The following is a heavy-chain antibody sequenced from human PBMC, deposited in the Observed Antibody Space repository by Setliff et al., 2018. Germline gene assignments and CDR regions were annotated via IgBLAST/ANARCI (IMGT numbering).Heavy chain of an antibody. CDR1: GGSISNYY. J-gene: IGHJ3*02. CDR3: ARKGISALSGAFDM. V-gene: IGHV4-4*07. CDR2: IYTSGSA. D-gene: IGHD1-26*01. Sequence: SETLSLTCTVSGGSISNYYWSWIRQPAGKGLEWIGRIYTSGSANYNPSLKSRVTMSVDTSKNQFSLKLSSVTAADTAVYYCARKGISALSGAFDMWGQGTVVTV.